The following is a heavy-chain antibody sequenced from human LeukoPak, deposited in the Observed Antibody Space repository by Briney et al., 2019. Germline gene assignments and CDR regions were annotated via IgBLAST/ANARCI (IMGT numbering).Heavy chain of an antibody. Sequence: GGSLRLSCAASGFTFSSYDMHWVRQATGKGLEWVSAIGTAGDTYYPGSVKGRFTISRENAKNSLYLQMNSPRAGDTAVYYCARDKVASDCSGGSCYYYYYGMDVWGQGTTVTVSS. CDR3: ARDKVASDCSGGSCYYYYYGMDV. V-gene: IGHV3-13*01. J-gene: IGHJ6*02. CDR1: GFTFSSYD. CDR2: IGTAGDT. D-gene: IGHD2-15*01.